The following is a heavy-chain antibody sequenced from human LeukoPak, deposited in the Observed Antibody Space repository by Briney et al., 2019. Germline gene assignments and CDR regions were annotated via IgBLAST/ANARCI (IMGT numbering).Heavy chain of an antibody. D-gene: IGHD5-18*01. CDR3: ARDPRGYSYGGFDY. CDR2: ISSSSSYI. V-gene: IGHV3-21*01. Sequence: GGSLRLSCAASGFTFSSYSMNWVRQAPGKGLEWVSSISSSSSYIYYADPVKGRFTISRDNAKNSLYLQMNSLRAEDTAVYYCARDPRGYSYGGFDYWGQGTLVTVSS. CDR1: GFTFSSYS. J-gene: IGHJ4*02.